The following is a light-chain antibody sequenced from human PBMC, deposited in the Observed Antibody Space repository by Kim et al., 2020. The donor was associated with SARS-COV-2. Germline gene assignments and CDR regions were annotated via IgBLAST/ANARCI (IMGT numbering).Light chain of an antibody. Sequence: QSALTQPRSVSGSPGQSVTISCTGTSSDIGSFEYVSWYQQHPGKAPKLLISDVSKRPSGVPDRFSGSKSGNTASLAISGLQAEDEADYYCSSYGGGYNVVFGGGTQLTVL. CDR3: SSYGGGYNVV. V-gene: IGLV2-11*01. CDR1: SSDIGSFEY. CDR2: DVS. J-gene: IGLJ2*01.